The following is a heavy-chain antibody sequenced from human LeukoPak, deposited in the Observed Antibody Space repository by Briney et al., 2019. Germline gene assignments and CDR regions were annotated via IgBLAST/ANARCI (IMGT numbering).Heavy chain of an antibody. CDR2: INHSGST. CDR1: GGSFSGYY. D-gene: IGHD3-16*02. J-gene: IGHJ5*02. Sequence: KPSETLSLTCAVYGGSFSGYYWSWIRQPPGKGLEWIGEINHSGSTNYNPSLKSRVTISVDTSKNQFSLKLSSVTAADTAVYYCARGRDYDYVWGSYRNRGWFDPWGQGTLVTVSS. CDR3: ARGRDYDYVWGSYRNRGWFDP. V-gene: IGHV4-34*01.